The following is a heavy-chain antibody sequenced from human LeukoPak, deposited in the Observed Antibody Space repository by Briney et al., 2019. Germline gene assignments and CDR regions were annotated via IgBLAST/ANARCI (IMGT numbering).Heavy chain of an antibody. CDR2: IDPSSTYI. J-gene: IGHJ4*02. CDR1: RFTFSSYT. CDR3: AREPADCSGGSCYPPGYYFDY. Sequence: PGGSLRLSCSASRFTFSSYTMNWVRQAPGKGLEWVSSIDPSSTYIYYADSVKGRFTISRDNSKNTLYLQMNSLRAEDTAVYYCAREPADCSGGSCYPPGYYFDYWGQGTLVTVSS. D-gene: IGHD2-15*01. V-gene: IGHV3-21*04.